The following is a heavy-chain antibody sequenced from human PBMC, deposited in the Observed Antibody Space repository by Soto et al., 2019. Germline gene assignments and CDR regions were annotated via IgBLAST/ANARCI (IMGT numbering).Heavy chain of an antibody. D-gene: IGHD4-17*01. Sequence: GGSLRLSCAASGFTFSNAWMNWVRQAPGKGLEWVGRIKSKTDGGTTDYAAPVKGRFTISRDDSKNTLYLQMNSLKTEDTAVYYCTTDSTTVGGYYYYYYGMDVWGQGTTVTVSS. CDR1: GFTFSNAW. V-gene: IGHV3-15*07. CDR2: IKSKTDGGTT. J-gene: IGHJ6*02. CDR3: TTDSTTVGGYYYYYYGMDV.